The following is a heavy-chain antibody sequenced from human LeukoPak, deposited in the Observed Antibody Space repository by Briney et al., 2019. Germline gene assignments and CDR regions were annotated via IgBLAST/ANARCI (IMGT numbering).Heavy chain of an antibody. J-gene: IGHJ6*03. CDR1: GGSISSGSYY. D-gene: IGHD3-10*01. V-gene: IGHV4-61*02. CDR2: IYTSGST. Sequence: SETLSLTCTVSGGSISSGSYYWSWIRQPAGKGLEWIGRIYTSGSTNYNPSLKSRVTISVDTSKNQFSLKLSSVTAADTAVYYCARRGIEYYYGSGSYPYYYYYYMDVWGKGTTVTVSS. CDR3: ARRGIEYYYGSGSYPYYYYYYMDV.